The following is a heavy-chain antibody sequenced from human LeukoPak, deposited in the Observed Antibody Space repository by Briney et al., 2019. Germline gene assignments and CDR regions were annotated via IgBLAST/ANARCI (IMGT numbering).Heavy chain of an antibody. J-gene: IGHJ4*02. CDR3: ARTVYDILSGFDY. CDR1: GYTFTGYY. D-gene: IGHD3-9*01. V-gene: IGHV1-2*02. CDR2: INPNSGGT. Sequence: ASVKVSCKASGYTFTGYYMHWVRQAPGQGLEWMGWINPNSGGTNYAQKFQGRVTMTRDTSTSTVSMELSSLRSDDTAVYYCARTVYDILSGFDYWGQGTLVTVSS.